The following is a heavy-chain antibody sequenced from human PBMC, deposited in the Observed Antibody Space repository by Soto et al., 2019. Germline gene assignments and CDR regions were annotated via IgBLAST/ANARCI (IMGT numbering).Heavy chain of an antibody. CDR2: IKQDGSEK. CDR1: GFIFSSYW. V-gene: IGHV3-7*01. D-gene: IGHD3-16*02. Sequence: GGSLRLSCAASGFIFSSYWMIWVRQAPGKGLEWVANIKQDGSEKYYVDSVKGRFTISRDNAKNSLYLQMNSLRAEDTAVYYCARSYDYIWGSYRYTFDYWGQGTLVTVSS. J-gene: IGHJ4*02. CDR3: ARSYDYIWGSYRYTFDY.